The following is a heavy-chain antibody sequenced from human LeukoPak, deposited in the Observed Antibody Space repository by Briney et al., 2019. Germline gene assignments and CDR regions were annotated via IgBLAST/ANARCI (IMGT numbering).Heavy chain of an antibody. Sequence: ASVKASCKASGYTFTGCYMHWVRQAPGQGLEWMGWINPNSGGTNYAQKFQGRVTMTRDTSISTAYMELSRLRSDDTAVYYCARVYQLLENNWFDPWGQGTLVTVSS. CDR2: INPNSGGT. CDR1: GYTFTGCY. J-gene: IGHJ5*02. CDR3: ARVYQLLENNWFDP. V-gene: IGHV1-2*02. D-gene: IGHD2-2*01.